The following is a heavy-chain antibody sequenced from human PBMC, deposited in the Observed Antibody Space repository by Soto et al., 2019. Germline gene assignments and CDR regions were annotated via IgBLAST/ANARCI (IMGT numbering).Heavy chain of an antibody. Sequence: PGGSLRLSCAASGFTFSDYYMSWIRQAPGKGLEWVSYISSSSSYTNYADSVKGRFTISRDNAKNSLYLQMNSLRAEDTAVYYCVRGSGSSWAWGAFDIWGQGTMVTVSS. V-gene: IGHV3-11*06. D-gene: IGHD6-13*01. CDR1: GFTFSDYY. J-gene: IGHJ3*02. CDR2: ISSSSSYT. CDR3: VRGSGSSWAWGAFDI.